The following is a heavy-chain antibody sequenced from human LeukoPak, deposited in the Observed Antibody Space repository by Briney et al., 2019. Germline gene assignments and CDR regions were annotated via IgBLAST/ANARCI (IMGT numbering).Heavy chain of an antibody. V-gene: IGHV4-4*02. CDR2: IYHTGST. CDR1: GASISSTNR. Sequence: PSGTLSLTCAVSGASISSTNRWSWVRQPPGKGLEWIGEIYHTGSTKYNPSLESRVTISVDKSNNQFSVRLSSVTAADTAVYYCARDFYQTHALDVWGQGTLVTVSS. J-gene: IGHJ3*01. D-gene: IGHD3-16*02. CDR3: ARDFYQTHALDV.